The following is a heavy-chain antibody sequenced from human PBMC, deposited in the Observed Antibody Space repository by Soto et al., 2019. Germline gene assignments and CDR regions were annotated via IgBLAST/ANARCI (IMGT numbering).Heavy chain of an antibody. CDR1: VYTFSRYG. Sequence: PGGSPTLFCTASVYTFSRYGMHWVRQAPGKGLEWVAVISYDGSNKYYADSVKGRFTISRDNSKNTLYLQMNSLRAEDTAVYYCAKDTYYDSSGSLYNWGQGTLVTVSS. CDR3: AKDTYYDSSGSLYN. CDR2: ISYDGSNK. V-gene: IGHV3-30*18. J-gene: IGHJ4*02. D-gene: IGHD3-22*01.